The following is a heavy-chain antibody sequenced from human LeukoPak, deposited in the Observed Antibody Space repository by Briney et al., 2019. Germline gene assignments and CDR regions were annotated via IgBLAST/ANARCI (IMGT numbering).Heavy chain of an antibody. V-gene: IGHV3-48*03. J-gene: IGHJ5*02. D-gene: IGHD3-9*01. Sequence: AGSLRLSCAASGFTFSSYEMNWVRQAPGKGLEWVSYISSSGSTIYYADSVKGRFTISRDNAKNSLYLQMNSLRAEDTAVYYFARLPKYDILTANWFDPWGQGTLVTVSS. CDR2: ISSSGSTI. CDR1: GFTFSSYE. CDR3: ARLPKYDILTANWFDP.